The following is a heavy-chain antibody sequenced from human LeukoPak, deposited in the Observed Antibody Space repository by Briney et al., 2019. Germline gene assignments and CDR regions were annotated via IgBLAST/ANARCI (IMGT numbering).Heavy chain of an antibody. CDR1: GGSISSSSYY. V-gene: IGHV4-61*01. Sequence: PSETLSLTCTVSGGSISSSSYYWSWIRQPPGKGLEWIGYIYYSGSTNYNPSLKSRVTISVDTSKNQFSLKLSSVTAADTAVYYCARVPYYYDSSGYYPYFDYWGQGTLVTVSS. CDR2: IYYSGST. J-gene: IGHJ4*02. CDR3: ARVPYYYDSSGYYPYFDY. D-gene: IGHD3-22*01.